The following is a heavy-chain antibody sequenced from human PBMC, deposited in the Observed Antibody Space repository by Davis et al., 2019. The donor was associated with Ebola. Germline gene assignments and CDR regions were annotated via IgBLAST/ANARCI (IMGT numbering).Heavy chain of an antibody. CDR2: ISTGNGNA. V-gene: IGHV1-3*04. J-gene: IGHJ6*02. CDR1: GYTFTYRY. Sequence: AASVKVSCKASGYTFTYRYPLWVRQAPGQRLEWMGWISTGNGNARYSQKFQGRVTITRDTSATTAYMELSSLRSEDTAVYYCARLGTSADYYAMDVWGQGTTVTVSS. CDR3: ARLGTSADYYAMDV.